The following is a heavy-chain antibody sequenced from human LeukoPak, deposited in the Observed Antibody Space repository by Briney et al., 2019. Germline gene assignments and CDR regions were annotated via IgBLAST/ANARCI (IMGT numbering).Heavy chain of an antibody. D-gene: IGHD6-13*01. CDR1: GFTFSSYA. J-gene: IGHJ4*02. V-gene: IGHV3-64D*06. CDR2: ISSNGGST. Sequence: SGGSLRLFCSASGFTFSSYAMHWVRQAPGKGLEYVSAISSNGGSTYYADSVKGRFTISRDNSKNTLYLQMSSLRAEDTAVYYCVKTAIIAAAGTFFDYWGQGTLVTVSS. CDR3: VKTAIIAAAGTFFDY.